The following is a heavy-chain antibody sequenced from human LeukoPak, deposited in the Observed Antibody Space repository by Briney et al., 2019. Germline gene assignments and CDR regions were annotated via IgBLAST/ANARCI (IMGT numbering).Heavy chain of an antibody. CDR3: ARSMWGIEMALY. V-gene: IGHV1-2*02. CDR2: INPNSGGT. Sequence: PGASVKVSCKASGYTFTGYYMHWVRQAPGQGLGWMGWINPNSGGTNYAQKFQGRVTMTRDTSISTAYMELSRLRSDDTAVYYCARSMWGIEMALYWGQGTLVTVSS. J-gene: IGHJ4*02. CDR1: GYTFTGYY. D-gene: IGHD5-24*01.